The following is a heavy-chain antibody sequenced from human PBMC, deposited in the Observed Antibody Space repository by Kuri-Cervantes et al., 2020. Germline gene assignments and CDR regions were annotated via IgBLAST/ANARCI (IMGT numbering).Heavy chain of an antibody. Sequence: ETLSLTCAASGFTFSSYPMSWVRQAPGKGLEWVSAISGSGGSTYYADSVKGRFTISRDNSKNTLYLQMNSLRAEDTAVYYCAKFYARRAAAINWFDPWGQGTLVTVSS. CDR1: GFTFSSYP. J-gene: IGHJ5*02. CDR3: AKFYARRAAAINWFDP. V-gene: IGHV3-23*01. CDR2: ISGSGGST. D-gene: IGHD6-13*01.